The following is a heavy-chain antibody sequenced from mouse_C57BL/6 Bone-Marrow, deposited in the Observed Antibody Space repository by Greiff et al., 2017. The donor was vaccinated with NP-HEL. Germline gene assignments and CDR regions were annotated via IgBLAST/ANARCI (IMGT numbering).Heavy chain of an antibody. CDR3: ARWGYFDY. CDR1: GYTFTSYW. J-gene: IGHJ2*01. CDR2: IYPSDSET. V-gene: IGHV1-61*01. Sequence: QVHVKQSGAELVRPGSSVKLSCKASGYTFTSYWMDWVKQRPGQGLEWIGNIYPSDSETHYNQKFKDKATLTVDKSSSTAYMQLSSLTSEDSAVYYCARWGYFDYWGQGTTLTVSS.